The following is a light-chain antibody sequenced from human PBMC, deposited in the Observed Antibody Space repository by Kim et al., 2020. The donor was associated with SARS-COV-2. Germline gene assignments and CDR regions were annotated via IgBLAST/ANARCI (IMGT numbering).Light chain of an antibody. Sequence: ASVGDRVTITCRASQDISNYLAWFQLKPGNAPKLLIYAASALQPGVPSRFSGSGSGTDFALTVNSLQPEDVATYYCQECDSAPWTFGQGTQVDIK. CDR3: QECDSAPWT. J-gene: IGKJ1*01. CDR2: AAS. CDR1: QDISNY. V-gene: IGKV1-27*01.